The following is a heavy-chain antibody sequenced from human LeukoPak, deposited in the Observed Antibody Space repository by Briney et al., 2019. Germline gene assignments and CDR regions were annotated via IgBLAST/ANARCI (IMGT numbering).Heavy chain of an antibody. CDR3: ARAHVVVLGGALGGMDV. CDR2: FIPIFGSA. V-gene: IGHV1-69*13. D-gene: IGHD3-10*01. J-gene: IGHJ6*02. CDR1: GGTFSSFA. Sequence: SVNVSCTASGGTFSSFAISWVRQAPGQGLEWMGGFIPIFGSAKYAQKFQGRVTITADESTSTAYMELSSLRSDDTAVYYCARAHVVVLGGALGGMDVWGQGTTVTVSS.